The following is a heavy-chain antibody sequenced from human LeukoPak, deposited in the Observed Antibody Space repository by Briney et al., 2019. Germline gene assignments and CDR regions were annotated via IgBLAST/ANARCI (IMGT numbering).Heavy chain of an antibody. CDR1: GGTFSSYA. V-gene: IGHV1-2*02. J-gene: IGHJ6*03. CDR2: INPNSGGT. Sequence: GASVKVSCKASGGTFSSYAISWVRQAPGQGLEWMGWINPNSGGTNYAQKFQGRVTMTRDTSISTAYMELSRLRSDDTAVYYCARLIKPRSYYYYYMDVWGKGTTVTISS. D-gene: IGHD3-22*01. CDR3: ARLIKPRSYYYYYMDV.